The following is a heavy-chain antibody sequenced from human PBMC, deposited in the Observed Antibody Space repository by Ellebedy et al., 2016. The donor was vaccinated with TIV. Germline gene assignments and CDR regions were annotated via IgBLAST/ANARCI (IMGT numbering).Heavy chain of an antibody. V-gene: IGHV3-7*01. D-gene: IGHD4-17*01. CDR3: ASDGSYGDYLSPTHAFSF. CDR1: RFSFSSYW. Sequence: GGSLRLSCAASRFSFSSYWMSWVRQAPGKGLEWVANINQGGSERHYVDSVKGRFTISRDNAKNSLYLHMNSLRAEDTAVYYCASDGSYGDYLSPTHAFSFWGHGTMVTVSS. J-gene: IGHJ3*01. CDR2: INQGGSER.